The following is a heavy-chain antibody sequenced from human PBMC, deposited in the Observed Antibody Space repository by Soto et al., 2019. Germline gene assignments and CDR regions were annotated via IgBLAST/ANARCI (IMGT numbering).Heavy chain of an antibody. CDR2: ISYDGSNK. V-gene: IGHV3-30-3*01. Sequence: GGSLRLSCAASGFTFSSYAMHWVRQAPGKGLEWVAVISYDGSNKYYADSVKGRFTISRDNSKNTLYLQMNSLRAEDTAVYYCARERAEFHRFDYWGQGTLVTAPQ. J-gene: IGHJ4*02. CDR1: GFTFSSYA. D-gene: IGHD3-10*01. CDR3: ARERAEFHRFDY.